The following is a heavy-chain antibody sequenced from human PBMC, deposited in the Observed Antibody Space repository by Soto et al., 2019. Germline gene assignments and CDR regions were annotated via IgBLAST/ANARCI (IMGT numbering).Heavy chain of an antibody. Sequence: EVQLVESGGGLVKPGGSLRLSCAASGFTFSNAWMNWVRQAPGKGLEWVGRIKSKTDGGTTDYAAPVKGRFTISRDDSKNTLYLKMNSLKTEDTAVYYCTTDSIAAAETQYYYYYYGMDVWGQGTTVTVSS. J-gene: IGHJ6*02. CDR3: TTDSIAAAETQYYYYYYGMDV. D-gene: IGHD6-13*01. CDR1: GFTFSNAW. CDR2: IKSKTDGGTT. V-gene: IGHV3-15*07.